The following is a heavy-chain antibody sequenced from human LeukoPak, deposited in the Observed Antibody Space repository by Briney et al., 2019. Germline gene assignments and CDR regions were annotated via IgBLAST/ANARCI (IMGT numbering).Heavy chain of an antibody. Sequence: GGSLRLSCAASGFTFSSYGMSWLRQAPGKGLEGVSAISGSGGSTYYADSVKGRFTISRDNSKNTLYLQMNSLRAEDTAVYYCAKDPSDYDILTGYSLNAFDIWGQGTMVTVSS. J-gene: IGHJ3*02. CDR3: AKDPSDYDILTGYSLNAFDI. V-gene: IGHV3-23*01. D-gene: IGHD3-9*01. CDR2: ISGSGGST. CDR1: GFTFSSYG.